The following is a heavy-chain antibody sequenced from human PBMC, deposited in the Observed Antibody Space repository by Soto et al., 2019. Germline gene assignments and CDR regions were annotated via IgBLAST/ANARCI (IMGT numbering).Heavy chain of an antibody. CDR3: GAVAGPYYYYGMDV. V-gene: IGHV1-3*01. CDR2: INAGNGNT. D-gene: IGHD6-19*01. J-gene: IGHJ6*02. Sequence: QVQLVQSGAEVKKPGASVKVSCKASGYTFTSYAMHWVRQAPGQRLEWMGWINAGNGNTKYSQKFQGRVTITRDTXXSTAYMELSSLRSEDTAVYYCGAVAGPYYYYGMDVWGQGTTVTVSS. CDR1: GYTFTSYA.